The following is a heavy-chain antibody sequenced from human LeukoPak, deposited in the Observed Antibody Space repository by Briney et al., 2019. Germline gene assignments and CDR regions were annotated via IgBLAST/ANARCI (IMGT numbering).Heavy chain of an antibody. CDR2: IYYSGST. CDR1: GGSIGSSSYY. Sequence: SETLSLTCTVSGGSIGSSSYYWGWIRQPPGKGLEWIGSIYYSGSTYYNPSLKSRVTISVDTSKNQFSLKLSSVTAAHTAVYYCARGVGATVYWGQGTLVTVSS. CDR3: ARGVGATVY. V-gene: IGHV4-39*01. D-gene: IGHD1-26*01. J-gene: IGHJ4*02.